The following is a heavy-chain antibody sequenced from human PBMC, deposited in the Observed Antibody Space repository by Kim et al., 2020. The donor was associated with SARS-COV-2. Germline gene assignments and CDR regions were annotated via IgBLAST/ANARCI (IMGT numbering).Heavy chain of an antibody. D-gene: IGHD3-9*01. CDR2: INHSGST. CDR3: ARGATIFLDY. J-gene: IGHJ4*02. V-gene: IGHV4-34*01. CDR1: GGSFSGYY. Sequence: SETLSLTCAVYGGSFSGYYWSWIRQPPGKGLEWIGEINHSGSTNYNPSLKSRVTISVDTSKNQFSLKLSSVTAADTAVYYCARGATIFLDYWGQGTLVTV.